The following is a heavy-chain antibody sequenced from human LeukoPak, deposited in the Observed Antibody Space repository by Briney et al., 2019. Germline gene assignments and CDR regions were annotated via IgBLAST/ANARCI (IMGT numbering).Heavy chain of an antibody. Sequence: GSLRPSFAASGFPFSRYAMSWVRQAPGKGLGWVSAISGSGGSTYSPDSVKGRFTIPRDNSNNTLYLQMNSLRAEDTAVYYCAKEGSSKLYFDYWGQGTLVTVSS. CDR1: GFPFSRYA. J-gene: IGHJ4*02. CDR2: ISGSGGST. CDR3: AKEGSSKLYFDY. D-gene: IGHD1-26*01. V-gene: IGHV3-23*01.